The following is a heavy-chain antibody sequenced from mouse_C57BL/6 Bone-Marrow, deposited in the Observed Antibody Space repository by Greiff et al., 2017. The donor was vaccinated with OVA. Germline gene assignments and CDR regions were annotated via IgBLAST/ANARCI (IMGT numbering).Heavy chain of an antibody. V-gene: IGHV1-26*01. CDR2: INPNNGGT. J-gene: IGHJ2*01. CDR1: GYTFTDYY. CDR3: ASPNDY. Sequence: EVQLVESGPELVKPGASVKISCKASGYTFTDYYMNWVKQSHGKSLEWIGDINPNNGGTSYNQKFKGKATLTVDKSSSTAYMELRSLTSEDSAVYYCASPNDYWGQGTTLTVSS.